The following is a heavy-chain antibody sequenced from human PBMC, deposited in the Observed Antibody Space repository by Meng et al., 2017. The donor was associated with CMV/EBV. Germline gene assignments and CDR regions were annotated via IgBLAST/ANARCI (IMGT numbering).Heavy chain of an antibody. D-gene: IGHD6-13*01. Sequence: GFTFSIYWMSWVRQAPGKGLEWVANIKKDGGDKYYVDSVKGRFTISRDNAKNSLYLQMNSLRADDTAVYYCARASGRSSGWYSLFDYWGQGTLVTVSS. CDR1: GFTFSIYW. CDR2: IKKDGGDK. J-gene: IGHJ4*02. V-gene: IGHV3-7*01. CDR3: ARASGRSSGWYSLFDY.